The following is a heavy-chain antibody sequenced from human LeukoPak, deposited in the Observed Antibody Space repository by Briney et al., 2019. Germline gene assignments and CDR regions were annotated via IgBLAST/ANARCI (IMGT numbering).Heavy chain of an antibody. CDR3: ARDLNFWSSYSTRGFDY. D-gene: IGHD3-3*01. V-gene: IGHV3-21*01. CDR2: ITGSSTYI. CDR1: GFTFSSYS. Sequence: KPGGSLRLSCAASGFTFSSYSMTWVRQAPGKGLGWVSSITGSSTYIDYADSVKGRFTISRDNAKNSLYLQMNSLRAEDTAVYYCARDLNFWSSYSTRGFDYWGQGTLVTVSS. J-gene: IGHJ4*02.